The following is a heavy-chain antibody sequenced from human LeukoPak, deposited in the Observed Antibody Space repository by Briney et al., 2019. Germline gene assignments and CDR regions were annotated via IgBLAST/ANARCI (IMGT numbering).Heavy chain of an antibody. CDR1: GFTFSSYW. CDR3: ARDSAYFDWLFLNYYYGMDV. Sequence: GGSLRLSCAASGFTFSSYWMHWVRQAPGKGLVWVSRINSDGSSTSYADSVKGRFTISRDNAKNTLYLQMNSLRAEDTAVYYCARDSAYFDWLFLNYYYGMDVWGQGTTVTVSS. J-gene: IGHJ6*02. V-gene: IGHV3-74*01. CDR2: INSDGSST. D-gene: IGHD3-9*01.